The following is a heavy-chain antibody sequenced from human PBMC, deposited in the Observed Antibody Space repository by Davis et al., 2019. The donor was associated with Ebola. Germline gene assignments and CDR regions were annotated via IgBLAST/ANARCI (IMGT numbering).Heavy chain of an antibody. Sequence: LSLTCAASGFTFSDYYMSWIRQAPGKGLEWVSYISSSGSTIYYADSVKGRFTISRDNAKKSLYLQMNSLRAEDTAVYYCARSFTTRKYYYGMDVWGQGTTVTVSS. CDR2: ISSSGSTI. J-gene: IGHJ6*02. D-gene: IGHD3-3*01. V-gene: IGHV3-11*01. CDR1: GFTFSDYY. CDR3: ARSFTTRKYYYGMDV.